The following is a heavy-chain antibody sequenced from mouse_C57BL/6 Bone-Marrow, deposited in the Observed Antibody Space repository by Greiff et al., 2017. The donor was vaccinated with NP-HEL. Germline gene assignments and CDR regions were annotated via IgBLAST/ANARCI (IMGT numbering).Heavy chain of an antibody. V-gene: IGHV14-4*01. J-gene: IGHJ4*01. D-gene: IGHD1-1*01. CDR2: IDPENGDT. Sequence: DVKLQESGAELVRPGASVKLSCTASGFNIKDDYMHWVKQRPEQGLEWIGWIDPENGDTEYASKLQGKAPITADTSSNTAYLQLSSLPSEDTAVYSCTTGGSREDYAMDYWGQGTSVTVSS. CDR1: GFNIKDDY. CDR3: TTGGSREDYAMDY.